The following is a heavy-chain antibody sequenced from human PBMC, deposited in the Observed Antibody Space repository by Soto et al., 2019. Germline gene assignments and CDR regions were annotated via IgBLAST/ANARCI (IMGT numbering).Heavy chain of an antibody. Sequence: QVQLVESGGGVVQPGRSLRLSCAASGFTFSSYGMHWVRQAPGKGLEWVAVIWYDGSNKYYADSVKGRFTISSDNSKNTLYLQMNSLRAEDTAVYYCARSYTAMGHDAFDIWGQGTMVTVSS. CDR2: IWYDGSNK. J-gene: IGHJ3*02. CDR1: GFTFSSYG. V-gene: IGHV3-33*01. CDR3: ARSYTAMGHDAFDI. D-gene: IGHD5-18*01.